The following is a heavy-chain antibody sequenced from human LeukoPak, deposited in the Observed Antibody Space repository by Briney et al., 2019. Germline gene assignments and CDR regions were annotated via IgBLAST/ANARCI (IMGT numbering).Heavy chain of an antibody. CDR2: INPSGGST. J-gene: IGHJ4*02. CDR3: ARDHRITIFGVVIEPYYFDY. Sequence: GASVKVSCKASGYTFTSYYMHWVRQAPGQGLEWMGIINPSGGSTSYAQKFQGRVTMTRDMSTSTVYMELSSLRPEDTAVYYCARDHRITIFGVVIEPYYFDYWGQGTLVTVSS. D-gene: IGHD3-3*01. V-gene: IGHV1-46*01. CDR1: GYTFTSYY.